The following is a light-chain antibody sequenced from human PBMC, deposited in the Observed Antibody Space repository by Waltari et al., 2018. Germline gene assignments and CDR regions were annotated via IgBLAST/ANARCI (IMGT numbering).Light chain of an antibody. CDR2: GGS. Sequence: EIVMTQSPVTLSVSPGEGATLSCKASQSVSSKLAWYGRKPGQPPRPLIYGGSTRATGIPARFSGSGSGTEFTLTISSLQSEDFAVYYCQQYNNWPLTFGGGTKVEIK. CDR1: QSVSSK. CDR3: QQYNNWPLT. V-gene: IGKV3D-15*01. J-gene: IGKJ4*01.